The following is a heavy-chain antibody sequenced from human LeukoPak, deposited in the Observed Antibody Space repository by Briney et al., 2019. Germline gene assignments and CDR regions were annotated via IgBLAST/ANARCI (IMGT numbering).Heavy chain of an antibody. CDR2: IYYSGST. Sequence: SETLSLTCTVSGGSISSGDYYWSWIRQPPGKGLEWIGYIYYSGSTYYNPSLKSRVTISVDTSKNQFSLKLSSVTAADTAVYYCARGLGIGYYFDYWSQGTLVTVSS. CDR3: ARGLGIGYYFDY. CDR1: GGSISSGDYY. D-gene: IGHD7-27*01. V-gene: IGHV4-30-4*01. J-gene: IGHJ4*02.